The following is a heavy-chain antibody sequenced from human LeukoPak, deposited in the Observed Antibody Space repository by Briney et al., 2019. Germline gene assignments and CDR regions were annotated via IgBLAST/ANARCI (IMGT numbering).Heavy chain of an antibody. CDR2: INPNSGGT. J-gene: IGHJ6*02. D-gene: IGHD6-13*01. Sequence: GACVKVSCKASGYIFSTYYMHWVRQAPGQGLEWMGWINPNSGGTNYAQKFQGRVTMTRDTSISTAYMELSRLKSDDTAVYYCARGRSIAAAGIKDYYYYYGMDVWGQGTTVTVSS. CDR1: GYIFSTYY. CDR3: ARGRSIAAAGIKDYYYYYGMDV. V-gene: IGHV1-2*02.